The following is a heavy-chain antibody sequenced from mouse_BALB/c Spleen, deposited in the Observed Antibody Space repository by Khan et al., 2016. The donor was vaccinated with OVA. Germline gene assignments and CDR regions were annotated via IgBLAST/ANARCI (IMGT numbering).Heavy chain of an antibody. Sequence: EVQLVESGPGLVKPSQSLSLTCTVTGYSITSDYAWNWIRQFPGIKLEWMGFISYSGNTKYNPSLKSRFSITRDTSKNQFFLQLNSVTTEDTATYYCARVYGGDFDYWGQGTSLTVSS. CDR3: ARVYGGDFDY. CDR1: GYSITSDYA. D-gene: IGHD1-1*01. J-gene: IGHJ2*02. CDR2: ISYSGNT. V-gene: IGHV3-2*02.